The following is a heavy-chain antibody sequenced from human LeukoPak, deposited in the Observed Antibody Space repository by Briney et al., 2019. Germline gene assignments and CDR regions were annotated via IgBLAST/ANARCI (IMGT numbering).Heavy chain of an antibody. CDR2: ITGSAGST. CDR3: AKDGYGGPFDY. J-gene: IGHJ4*02. Sequence: GGSLRLSCAASGFTFSSYWMSWVRQAPGKGLEWVSAITGSAGSTYYADSVKGRFTISRDNSKNTLYLQMNSLRADDTAVYYCAKDGYGGPFDYWGQGTLVTVSS. D-gene: IGHD4-23*01. V-gene: IGHV3-23*01. CDR1: GFTFSSYW.